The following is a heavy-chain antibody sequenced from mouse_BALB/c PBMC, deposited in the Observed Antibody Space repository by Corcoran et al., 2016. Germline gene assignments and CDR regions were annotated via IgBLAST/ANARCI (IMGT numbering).Heavy chain of an antibody. CDR1: GLNIKDTY. J-gene: IGHJ3*01. V-gene: IGHV14-3*02. CDR3: ARDYRPSWFAY. D-gene: IGHD2-14*01. CDR2: IDPANGNT. Sequence: EVQLQQSGAELVKPGATVKLSCTASGLNIKDTYMHWVKQRPEQGLEWIGRIDPANGNTKYDPKLQGKATITADTSAHTAYLQLSSLTSEDTAVYYCARDYRPSWFAYWGQGTLVIVSA.